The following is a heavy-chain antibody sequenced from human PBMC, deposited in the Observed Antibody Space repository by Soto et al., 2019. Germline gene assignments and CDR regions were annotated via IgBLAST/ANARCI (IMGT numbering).Heavy chain of an antibody. V-gene: IGHV1-18*01. J-gene: IGHJ5*02. CDR3: ARIFGVVIMDWFDP. D-gene: IGHD3-3*01. CDR1: GCTFTSYG. Sequence: GASVKVSCKASGCTFTSYGISWVRQAPGQGLEWMGWISAYNGNTNYAQKLQGRVTMTTDTSTSTAYMELRSLRSDDTAVYYCARIFGVVIMDWFDPWGQGTLVTVSS. CDR2: ISAYNGNT.